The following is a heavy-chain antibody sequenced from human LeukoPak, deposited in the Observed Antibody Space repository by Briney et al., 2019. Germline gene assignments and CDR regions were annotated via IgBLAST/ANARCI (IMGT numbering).Heavy chain of an antibody. J-gene: IGHJ4*02. CDR2: MDPNSGNT. V-gene: IGHV1-8*03. D-gene: IGHD6-13*01. Sequence: ASVRVSCKASGYIFSRYDINWVRQATGQGLEWMGWMDPNSGNTGYAPKFQGRVTISRDTATTTAYMEMSSLTSDDTALYYCARMAANSWYHFDYWGQGTLVTVSS. CDR3: ARMAANSWYHFDY. CDR1: GYIFSRYD.